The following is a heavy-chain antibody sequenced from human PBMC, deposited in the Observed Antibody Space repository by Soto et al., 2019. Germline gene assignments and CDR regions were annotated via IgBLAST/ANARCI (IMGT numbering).Heavy chain of an antibody. CDR2: KSYNGST. V-gene: IGHV4-39*01. J-gene: IGHJ4*02. CDR1: GGSISSKSDY. D-gene: IGHD2-15*01. Sequence: QLQESGPGLVKPSETLALTCTVSGGSISSKSDYWGWIRQTPEKGMEWIGSKSYNGSTYYNLSLKSRVTISEDTSKNQFSLRLSSVTAADTALYYCARHVEHGDYFDYWGQGTLVTVSS. CDR3: ARHVEHGDYFDY.